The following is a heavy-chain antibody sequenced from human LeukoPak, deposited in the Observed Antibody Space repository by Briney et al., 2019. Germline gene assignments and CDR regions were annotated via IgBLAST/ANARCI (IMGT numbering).Heavy chain of an antibody. D-gene: IGHD7-27*01. V-gene: IGHV3-11*01. CDR2: IGLTDTTI. CDR1: GFTFSDYY. J-gene: IGHJ2*01. Sequence: GGSLRLSCAASGFTFSDYYMSWIRQVPGKGLEWVSYIGLTDTTIYYADSLKGRFAISRDNTKNSLYLHMHSLRAEDTAIYYCARLKLGYWYFDLWGRGTLLTVSS. CDR3: ARLKLGYWYFDL.